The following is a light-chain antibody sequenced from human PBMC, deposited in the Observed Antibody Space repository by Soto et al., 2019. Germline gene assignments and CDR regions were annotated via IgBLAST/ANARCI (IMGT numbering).Light chain of an antibody. CDR1: SRDVGIYNL. CDR2: EDT. Sequence: QSALTQPASVSGSPGQSITISCTGTSRDVGIYNLVSWYQLHPGKVPKLIIYEDTKRPSGISSRFSGSESGITAFLTISGLQAEDEADYYCCSYAGTYAFYVFGTGTKLTVL. J-gene: IGLJ1*01. V-gene: IGLV2-23*01. CDR3: CSYAGTYAFYV.